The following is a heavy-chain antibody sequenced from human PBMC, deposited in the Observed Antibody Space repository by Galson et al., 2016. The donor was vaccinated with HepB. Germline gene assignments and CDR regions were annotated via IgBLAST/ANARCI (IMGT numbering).Heavy chain of an antibody. D-gene: IGHD2-2*01. CDR1: GFTFSNYG. CDR2: ISHDGRNK. J-gene: IGHJ4*02. Sequence: SLRLSCAGSGFTFSNYGVHWVRQAPGKGLEWVAVISHDGRNKYYAHTLKGRFNISRDDLKSTLFLQMNNLRPEDTAFYFCAKDGKPWWESYCHSTSCYVGYFDDWGQGTLVTVSA. V-gene: IGHV3-30*18. CDR3: AKDGKPWWESYCHSTSCYVGYFDD.